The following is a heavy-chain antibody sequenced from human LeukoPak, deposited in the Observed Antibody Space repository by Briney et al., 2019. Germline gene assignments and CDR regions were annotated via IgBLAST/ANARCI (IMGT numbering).Heavy chain of an antibody. Sequence: SETLSLTCTVSGASISSGPFYWGWIRQPPGKGLEWIGTIYYSGSTYYNPSLKSRVTISVDTSKNQFSLKLSSVTAADTAVYYCARETSQKGAHYMDVWGKGTTVTISS. J-gene: IGHJ6*03. CDR3: ARETSQKGAHYMDV. CDR2: IYYSGST. CDR1: GASISSGPFY. D-gene: IGHD3-16*01. V-gene: IGHV4-39*07.